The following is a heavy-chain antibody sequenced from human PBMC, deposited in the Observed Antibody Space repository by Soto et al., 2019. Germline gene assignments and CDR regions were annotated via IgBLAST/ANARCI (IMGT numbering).Heavy chain of an antibody. CDR1: GYSFTSYD. Sequence: QVQLVQSGAEVKKPGASVKVSCKASGYSFTSYDMNWVRQAPGQGHEWMGWVNPNSGDTDNAQKFQDRVTMTTDTSIRTAYMELSSLRSEDTAVYYCARVSFLAPVTGAEIFDFWGQGTMVTVSS. CDR2: VNPNSGDT. D-gene: IGHD2-21*02. CDR3: ARVSFLAPVTGAEIFDF. V-gene: IGHV1-8*01. J-gene: IGHJ3*01.